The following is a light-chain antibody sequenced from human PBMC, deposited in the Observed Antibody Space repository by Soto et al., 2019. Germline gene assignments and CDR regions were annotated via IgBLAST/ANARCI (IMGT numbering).Light chain of an antibody. CDR3: QQYGSSLIT. Sequence: VFLTQSPGTLSLSRWERATLSCRASQSVSSNLAWYQQKPGQTPRLLIYGASSRATGIPDRFSGSGSGTDFTLTISRLEPEDFAVYYCQQYGSSLITFGQGTRLEIK. J-gene: IGKJ5*01. V-gene: IGKV3-20*01. CDR1: QSVSSN. CDR2: GAS.